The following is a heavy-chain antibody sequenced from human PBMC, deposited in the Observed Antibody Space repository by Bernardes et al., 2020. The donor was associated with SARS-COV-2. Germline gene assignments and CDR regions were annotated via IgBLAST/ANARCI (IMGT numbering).Heavy chain of an antibody. J-gene: IGHJ4*02. CDR2: IYDRGRP. Sequence: GGSPRLSFAPSCLTSPTNYMSWVRTSPRQGLESVSHIYDRGRPYYADSVKGRFAISRDNSKNTFNLQVNNLRAEDTAVYYCAVRISGCVYWGKGTLLTVSS. V-gene: IGHV3-66*01. CDR3: AVRISGCVY. D-gene: IGHD2-21*01. CDR1: CLTSPTNY.